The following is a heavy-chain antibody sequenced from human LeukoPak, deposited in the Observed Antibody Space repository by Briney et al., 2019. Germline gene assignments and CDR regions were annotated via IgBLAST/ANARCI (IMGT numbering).Heavy chain of an antibody. CDR3: ASLYWTTVTTVPTNWFDS. CDR2: INHSGST. CDR1: GGSFSGYY. Sequence: SETLSLTCAVYGGSFSGYYWSWIRQPPGKGLEWIGEINHSGSTNYNPSLKSRVTISVDTSKNQFSLKLSSVTAADTAVYYCASLYWTTVTTVPTNWFDSWGQGTLVTVSS. D-gene: IGHD4-11*01. V-gene: IGHV4-34*01. J-gene: IGHJ5*01.